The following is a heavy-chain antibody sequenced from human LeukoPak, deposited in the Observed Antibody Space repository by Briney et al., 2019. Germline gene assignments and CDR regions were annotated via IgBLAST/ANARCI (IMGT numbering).Heavy chain of an antibody. CDR2: ISGGGGST. J-gene: IGHJ6*03. Sequence: PGGSLRLTCAASGFTFSSYGMSWVRQAPGKGLEWVSTISGGGGSTYYADSVKGRFTISRDNAKNSLDLQMNSLRAEDTAVYYCAKGSLQSYDILTGWFYYYYMDVWGKGTTVTVSS. CDR1: GFTFSSYG. D-gene: IGHD3-9*01. CDR3: AKGSLQSYDILTGWFYYYYMDV. V-gene: IGHV3-23*01.